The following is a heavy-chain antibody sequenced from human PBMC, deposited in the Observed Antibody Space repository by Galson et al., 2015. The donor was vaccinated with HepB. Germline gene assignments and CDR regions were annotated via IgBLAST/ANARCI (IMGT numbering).Heavy chain of an antibody. V-gene: IGHV3-23*01. Sequence: SLRLSCAGSGFSFNTYAMSWVRQAPGKGLEWVSGISGSGDSTYYADSVKGRFAISRDSSKNTLFLQLSRLRAGDTAIYYCARGDGNFPYSPFDYWGQGTLVTVSS. CDR3: ARGDGNFPYSPFDY. CDR1: GFSFNTYA. CDR2: ISGSGDST. D-gene: IGHD2-15*01. J-gene: IGHJ4*02.